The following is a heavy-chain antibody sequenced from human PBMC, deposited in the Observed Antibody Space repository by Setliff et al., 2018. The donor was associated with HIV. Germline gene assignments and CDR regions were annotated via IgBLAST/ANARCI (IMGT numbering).Heavy chain of an antibody. V-gene: IGHV3-7*01. CDR3: ARGARGYSYG. CDR1: GFTFSSYW. Sequence: GGSLRLSCAGSGFTFSSYWMSWVRQAPGKGLEWVANIKQDGSEKYYVESVKGRFTISRDNANNSLYLQMNSLRAEDTAEYYCARGARGYSYGWGQGTLVTVSS. CDR2: IKQDGSEK. D-gene: IGHD5-18*01. J-gene: IGHJ4*02.